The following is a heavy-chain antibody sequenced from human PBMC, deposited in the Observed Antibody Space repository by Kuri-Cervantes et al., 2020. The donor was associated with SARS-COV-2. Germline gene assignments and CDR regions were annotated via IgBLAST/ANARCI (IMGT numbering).Heavy chain of an antibody. CDR2: IYYSGST. CDR1: GGSISSSSYY. CDR3: ARQMMSSITIFGVVITRNWFDP. J-gene: IGHJ5*02. Sequence: GSLRLSCTVSGGSISSSSYYWGWIRQPPGKGLEWIGSIYYSGSTYYNPSFKSRVTISVDTSKNQFSLKLSSVTAADTAAYYCARQMMSSITIFGVVITRNWFDPWGQGTLVTVSS. D-gene: IGHD3-3*01. V-gene: IGHV4-39*01.